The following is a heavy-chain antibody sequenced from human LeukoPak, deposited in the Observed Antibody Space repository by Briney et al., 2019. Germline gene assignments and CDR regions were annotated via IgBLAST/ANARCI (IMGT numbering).Heavy chain of an antibody. CDR3: ATDGSGSNWVFDY. CDR1: RYTLTELS. D-gene: IGHD1-26*01. Sequence: ASVKVSCKVSRYTLTELSMHWVRQAPGKGLEWMGGFDPEDGETIYAQKFQGRVTMTEDTSTDTAYMELSSLRSEDTAVYYCATDGSGSNWVFDYWGQGTLVTVSS. J-gene: IGHJ4*02. V-gene: IGHV1-24*01. CDR2: FDPEDGET.